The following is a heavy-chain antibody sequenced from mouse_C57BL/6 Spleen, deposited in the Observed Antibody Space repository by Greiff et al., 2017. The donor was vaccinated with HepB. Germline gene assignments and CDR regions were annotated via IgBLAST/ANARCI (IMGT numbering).Heavy chain of an antibody. J-gene: IGHJ2*01. CDR3: ARNYYGSSPHFDY. CDR1: GFTFSDYG. D-gene: IGHD1-1*01. Sequence: EVHLVESGGGLVKPGGSLKLSCAASGFTFSDYGMHWVRQAPEKGLEWVAYISSGSSTIYYADTVKGRFTISRDNAKNTLFLQMTSLRSEDTAMYYCARNYYGSSPHFDYWGQGTTLTVSS. CDR2: ISSGSSTI. V-gene: IGHV5-17*01.